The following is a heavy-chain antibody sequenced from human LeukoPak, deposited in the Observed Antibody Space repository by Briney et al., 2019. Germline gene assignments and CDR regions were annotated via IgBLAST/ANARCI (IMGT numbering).Heavy chain of an antibody. D-gene: IGHD3-16*02. V-gene: IGHV3-21*01. CDR3: VLQMTCGELSDPDF. CDR2: SGTRSGTK. J-gene: IGHJ4*02. Sequence: GGSLRLSCAASGFTLSSLAMHWVRQAPGKGLEWVSSSGTRSGTKYYADSVKGRFTISRDSATNSVSLQMNSLRAEDTAVYYCVLQMTCGELSDPDFWGQGTLVTVSS. CDR1: GFTLSSLA.